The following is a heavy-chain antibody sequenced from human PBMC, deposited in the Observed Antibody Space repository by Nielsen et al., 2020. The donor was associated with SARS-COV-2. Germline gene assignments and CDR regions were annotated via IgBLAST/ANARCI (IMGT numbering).Heavy chain of an antibody. Sequence: GESLKISCTGSGYSLTASWISWVRQMPGKALEWMGRIDPSDSYTNYSPSFQGHVTISADKSISTAYLQWSSLKASDTAMYYCARQAAMGRIDYWGQGTLVTVSS. CDR3: ARQAAMGRIDY. CDR1: GYSLTASW. D-gene: IGHD5-18*01. J-gene: IGHJ4*02. CDR2: IDPSDSYT. V-gene: IGHV5-10-1*01.